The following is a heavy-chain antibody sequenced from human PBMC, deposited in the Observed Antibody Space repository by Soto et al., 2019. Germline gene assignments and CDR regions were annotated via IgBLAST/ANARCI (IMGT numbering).Heavy chain of an antibody. Sequence: EVQLVESGGGLVQPGGSLRLSCAASGFTFRDYWMHWVRQTPGKGLVWVSRIDGQGGTTNYAGSVKGRLTISRDNAKNTVYLQMNSLRPEDTAVYYCARGSWHKFYMDVWGKGTTVTVSS. CDR2: IDGQGGTT. CDR1: GFTFRDYW. CDR3: ARGSWHKFYMDV. V-gene: IGHV3-74*01. D-gene: IGHD6-13*01. J-gene: IGHJ6*03.